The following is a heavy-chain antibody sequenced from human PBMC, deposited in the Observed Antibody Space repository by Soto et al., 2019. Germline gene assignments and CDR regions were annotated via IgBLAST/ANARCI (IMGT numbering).Heavy chain of an antibody. D-gene: IGHD3-22*01. Sequence: SETLSLTCAVSGGSISSSNWWSWVRQPPGKGLEWIGEIYHSGSTNYNPSLKSRVTISVDKSKNQFSLKLSSVTAADTAVYYCAREDYDSSGYYYGLDYWGQGTLVTVSS. CDR3: AREDYDSSGYYYGLDY. CDR2: IYHSGST. V-gene: IGHV4-4*02. CDR1: GGSISSSNW. J-gene: IGHJ4*02.